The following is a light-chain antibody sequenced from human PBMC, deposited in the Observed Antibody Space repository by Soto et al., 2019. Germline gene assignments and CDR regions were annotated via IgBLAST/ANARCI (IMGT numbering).Light chain of an antibody. J-gene: IGKJ1*01. CDR2: GAS. CDR3: QQYGSSGT. Sequence: EIVMTQSPAVLSVSPVERATLSCRASQNIRFNLAWYQQKPGQAPRLLIYGASNRATGIPDRFSGSGSGTDFTLTISRLEPEDFAVYYCQQYGSSGTFGQGTKVDNK. CDR1: QNIRFN. V-gene: IGKV3-20*01.